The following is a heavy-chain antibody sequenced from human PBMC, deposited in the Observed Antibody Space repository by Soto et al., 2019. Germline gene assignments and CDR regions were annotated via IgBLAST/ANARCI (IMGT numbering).Heavy chain of an antibody. V-gene: IGHV3-30*03. Sequence: QVQLVESGGGVVQPGRSLRLSCAASGFTFTTYGMHWVRQAPGKGLEWVAAVSYDGSNKYYADSVKGRFTISRDNSKNTLYLQLNSLRAEDTAVYYCVIALPSGVHLGQREFDYWGQGTLVTVSS. J-gene: IGHJ4*02. D-gene: IGHD1-26*01. CDR3: VIALPSGVHLGQREFDY. CDR1: GFTFTTYG. CDR2: VSYDGSNK.